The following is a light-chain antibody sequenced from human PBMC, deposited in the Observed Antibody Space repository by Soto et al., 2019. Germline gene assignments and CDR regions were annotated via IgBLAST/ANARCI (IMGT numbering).Light chain of an antibody. J-gene: IGKJ4*01. CDR2: GAF. CDR1: QSVAFP. V-gene: IGKV3-15*01. CDR3: QQYKKWPPLT. Sequence: EIVMTQSPATLSVSPGETATLSCRASQSVAFPLAWYQQKPGQGPRLLIYGAFTRATGIPARFSGSGSGTEFTLTISSLQSEDFAVYYCQQYKKWPPLTFGGGTKVEIK.